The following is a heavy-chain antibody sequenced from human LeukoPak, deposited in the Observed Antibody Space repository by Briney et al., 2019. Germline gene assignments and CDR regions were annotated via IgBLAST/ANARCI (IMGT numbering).Heavy chain of an antibody. V-gene: IGHV4-39*01. CDR3: ARVRHYYDSSGYYYPDY. CDR1: GGSIGSSSYY. CDR2: IYYSGST. D-gene: IGHD3-22*01. Sequence: SETLSLTCTVSGGSIGSSSYYWGWIRQPPGKGLEWIGSIYYSGSTYYNPSLKSRVTISVDTSKNQFSLKLSSVTAADTAVYYCARVRHYYDSSGYYYPDYWGQGTLVTVSS. J-gene: IGHJ4*02.